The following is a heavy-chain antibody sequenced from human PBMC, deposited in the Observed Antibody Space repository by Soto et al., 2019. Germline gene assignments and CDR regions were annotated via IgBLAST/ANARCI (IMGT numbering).Heavy chain of an antibody. J-gene: IGHJ4*02. CDR1: GFTLSNAW. CDR2: IKSKTDGGTT. Sequence: GGSLRLSCAASGFTLSNAWMSWVRQAPGKGLEWVGRIKSKTDGGTTDYAAPVKGRFTISRDDSKNTLYLQMNSLKTEDTAVYYCNKDELFGSTTVPKWGQGTLVTVSS. V-gene: IGHV3-15*01. D-gene: IGHD4-17*01. CDR3: NKDELFGSTTVPK.